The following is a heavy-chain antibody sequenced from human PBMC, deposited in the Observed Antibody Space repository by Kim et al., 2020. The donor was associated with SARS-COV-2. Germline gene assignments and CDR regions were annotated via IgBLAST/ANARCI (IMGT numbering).Heavy chain of an antibody. CDR1: GGSMSSSSYY. CDR3: AGLYYYDISGFYVH. CDR2: TSYSGST. Sequence: SETLSLTCNVSGGSMSSSSYYWGWIRQPPGKGLEWIGSTSYSGSTYLNPSFKGRVTISVDTSKNQFSLALKSVSAADTAVYYCAGLYYYDISGFYVHWGQGTLGHRLL. V-gene: IGHV4-39*01. D-gene: IGHD3-22*01. J-gene: IGHJ1*01.